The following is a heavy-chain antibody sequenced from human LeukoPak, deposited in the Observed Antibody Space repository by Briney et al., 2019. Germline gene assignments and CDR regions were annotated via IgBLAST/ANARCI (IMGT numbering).Heavy chain of an antibody. CDR2: IYHSGST. CDR1: GGSISSYY. V-gene: IGHV4-59*01. CDR3: ARGMVRGLIRTPDAFDI. J-gene: IGHJ3*02. Sequence: TPSETLSLTCTVSGGSISSYYWSWIRQPPGKGLEWIGYIYHSGSTNYNPSLKSRVTILVDTSKNQFSLKLSSVTAADTAVYYCARGMVRGLIRTPDAFDIWGQGTMVTVSS. D-gene: IGHD3-10*01.